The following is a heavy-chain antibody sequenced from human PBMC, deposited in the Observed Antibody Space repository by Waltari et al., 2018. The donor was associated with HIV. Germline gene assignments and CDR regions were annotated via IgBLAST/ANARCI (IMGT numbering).Heavy chain of an antibody. CDR1: GGSFSGYY. J-gene: IGHJ6*02. D-gene: IGHD4-17*01. Sequence: VQLQQWGAGLLKPSETLSLTCAVSGGSFSGYYWSWIRQSPGKGLDWTGQINHSGSTTHNPSLQSRVTMSVDTSKNHFSLNLSSVTAADSAVYHCARQHDYGGPTSKYYQYYGMDVWGQGTTVTVS. CDR2: INHSGST. CDR3: ARQHDYGGPTSKYYQYYGMDV. V-gene: IGHV4-34*01.